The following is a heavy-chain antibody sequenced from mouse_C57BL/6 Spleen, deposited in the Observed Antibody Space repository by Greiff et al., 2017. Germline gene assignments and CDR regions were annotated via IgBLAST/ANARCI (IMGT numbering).Heavy chain of an antibody. Sequence: VQLQQSGPELVKPGASVKIPCKASGYTFTDYNMDWVKQSHGKSLEWIGDINPNNGGTTYNQKFKGKATLTVDKSSSTAYMALRSLTSEDTAFYSCARGGWLLLDYWGQGTTLTVSS. CDR2: INPNNGGT. CDR3: ARGGWLLLDY. V-gene: IGHV1-18*01. CDR1: GYTFTDYN. J-gene: IGHJ2*01. D-gene: IGHD2-3*01.